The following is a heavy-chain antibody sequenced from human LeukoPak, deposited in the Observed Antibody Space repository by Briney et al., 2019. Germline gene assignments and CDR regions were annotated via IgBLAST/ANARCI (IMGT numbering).Heavy chain of an antibody. V-gene: IGHV3-15*01. CDR3: STSLRGSDCCLDY. D-gene: IGHD2-21*02. CDR2: IKSKTDGGTT. Sequence: NPGGSLRLSCAASGFTFSSYEMNWVRQAPGMGLEWVGRIKSKTDGGTTDYAAPVKGRFTILRDDSSGTLYLLMNSLKTEDTAVYYCSTSLRGSDCCLDYWGQGTLVAVSS. CDR1: GFTFSSYE. J-gene: IGHJ4*02.